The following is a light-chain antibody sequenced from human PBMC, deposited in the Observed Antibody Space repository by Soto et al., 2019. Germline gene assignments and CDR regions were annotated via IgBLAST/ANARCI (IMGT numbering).Light chain of an antibody. CDR2: DAA. CDR3: QQYNSYLSIT. J-gene: IGKJ5*01. V-gene: IGKV1-5*01. CDR1: QSISSW. Sequence: DIQMTQSPSTLSASVGDRVTITCRASQSISSWLALYQQKPGKAPKLLIYDAASFESGVPSWFSGRGSGTEFTLTISSLQPDDFATYYCQQYNSYLSITFGQGTRLEIK.